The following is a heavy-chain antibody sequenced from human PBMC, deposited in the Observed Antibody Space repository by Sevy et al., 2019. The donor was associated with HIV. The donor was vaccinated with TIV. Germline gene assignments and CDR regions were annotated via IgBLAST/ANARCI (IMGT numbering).Heavy chain of an antibody. V-gene: IGHV1-8*01. CDR1: GYTFTSYD. D-gene: IGHD3-10*01. CDR3: ARGGGLLWFGELLANWFDP. CDR2: MNPNSGNT. J-gene: IGHJ5*02. Sequence: ASVKVSCKASGYTFTSYDINWVRQATGQGLEWMGWMNPNSGNTGYAQKFQGRVTMTRNTSISTAYMELSSLRSEDTAVYYWARGGGLLWFGELLANWFDPWGQGTLVTVSS.